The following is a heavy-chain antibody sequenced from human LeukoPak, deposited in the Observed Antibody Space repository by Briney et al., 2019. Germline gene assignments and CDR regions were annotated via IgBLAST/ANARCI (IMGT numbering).Heavy chain of an antibody. CDR3: ARSRYCSSTSCPPAHYYYYYMDV. CDR1: GGTFSSYA. V-gene: IGHV1-18*01. CDR2: ISAYNGNT. J-gene: IGHJ6*03. D-gene: IGHD2-2*01. Sequence: ASVKVSCKASGGTFSSYAISWVRQAPGQGLGWMGWISAYNGNTNYAQKLQGRVTMTTDTSTSTAYMELRSLRSDDTAVYYCARSRYCSSTSCPPAHYYYYYMDVWGKGTTVTVSS.